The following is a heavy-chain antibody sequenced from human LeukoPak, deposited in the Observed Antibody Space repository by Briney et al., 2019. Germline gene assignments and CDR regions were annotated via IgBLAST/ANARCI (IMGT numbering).Heavy chain of an antibody. CDR2: IYYSGST. D-gene: IGHD3-22*01. CDR1: GGSISGYY. Sequence: SETLSLTCTVSGGSISGYYWSWIRQPPGKGLEWIAYIYYSGSTNYNPSLKSRVTISVDTSKNQFSLKLSSVTAADTAVYYCARHNYYDSSGFPGAFDIWGQGTMVTVSS. J-gene: IGHJ3*02. CDR3: ARHNYYDSSGFPGAFDI. V-gene: IGHV4-59*01.